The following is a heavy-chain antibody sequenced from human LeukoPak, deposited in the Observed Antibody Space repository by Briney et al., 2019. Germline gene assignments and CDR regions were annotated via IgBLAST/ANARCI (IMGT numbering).Heavy chain of an antibody. V-gene: IGHV4-61*02. CDR1: GGSISSGSYY. Sequence: SETLSLTCTVSGGSISSGSYYWSWIRQPAGKGLEWIGRIYTSGSTNYNPSLKSRVTISVDTSKNQFSLKLSSVTAADTAVYYCARSYYYDSSGHYYGSDYWGQGTLVTVSS. D-gene: IGHD3-22*01. CDR2: IYTSGST. J-gene: IGHJ4*02. CDR3: ARSYYYDSSGHYYGSDY.